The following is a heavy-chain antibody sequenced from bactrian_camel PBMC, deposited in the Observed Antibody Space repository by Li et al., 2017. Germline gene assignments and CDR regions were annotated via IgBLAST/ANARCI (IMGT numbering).Heavy chain of an antibody. D-gene: IGHD4*01. CDR2: LYAGTGNT. Sequence: HVQLVESGGGSVQAGGSLRLTCVDPRDDYSIGWYRQAPGKEREAVAVLYAGTGNTQYGDSAKDRFTISRDKLNGTLDLQKNSLKSEYTGIYYCGADHRPLCIIAGTNYENTNWGQGTQVTVS. CDR1: RDDYSI. V-gene: IGHV3S54*01. CDR3: GADHRPLCIIAGTNYENTN. J-gene: IGHJ4*01.